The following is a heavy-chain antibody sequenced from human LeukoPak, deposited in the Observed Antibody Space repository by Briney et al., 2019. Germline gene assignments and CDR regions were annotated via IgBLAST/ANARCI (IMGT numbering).Heavy chain of an antibody. CDR1: GFTFSSYG. CDR2: ISYDGSNK. Sequence: PGRSLRLSCAASGFTFSSYGMHWVRQAPGKGLEWVAVISYDGSNKYYADSVKGRFTISRDNSKNTLYLQMNSLRAEDTAVYYCARDSTMIPWNYYYYMDVWGKGTTVTVSS. D-gene: IGHD3-22*01. V-gene: IGHV3-30*03. CDR3: ARDSTMIPWNYYYYMDV. J-gene: IGHJ6*03.